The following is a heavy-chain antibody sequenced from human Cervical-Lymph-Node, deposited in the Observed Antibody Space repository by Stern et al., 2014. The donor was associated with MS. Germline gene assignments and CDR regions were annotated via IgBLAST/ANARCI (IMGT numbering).Heavy chain of an antibody. Sequence: QVQLQQWGAGLLKPSETLSLTCTVHGGSLSGSSWSWIRQPPGKGMEWIGEINDSGNTTYSPSLRSRVTVSVDTSMTQVILKVKSVTAADTAVYYCARVIWDHGDFAWFDPWGQGTLVTVSS. CDR2: INDSGNT. J-gene: IGHJ5*02. V-gene: IGHV4-34*01. CDR3: ARVIWDHGDFAWFDP. CDR1: GGSLSGSS. D-gene: IGHD4-17*01.